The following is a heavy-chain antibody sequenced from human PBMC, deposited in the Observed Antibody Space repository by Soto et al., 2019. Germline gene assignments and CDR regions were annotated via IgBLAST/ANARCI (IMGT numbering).Heavy chain of an antibody. D-gene: IGHD3-22*01. J-gene: IGHJ4*02. CDR1: GFTFSSYA. Sequence: GGSLRLSCAASGFTFSSYAMSWVRQAPGKGLEWVSAISGSGGSTYYADSVKGRFTISRDNSKNTLYLQMNSLRAEDTAVYYCAKDNYYDSSGYTVTFFDYWGQGTPVTVSS. CDR3: AKDNYYDSSGYTVTFFDY. V-gene: IGHV3-23*01. CDR2: ISGSGGST.